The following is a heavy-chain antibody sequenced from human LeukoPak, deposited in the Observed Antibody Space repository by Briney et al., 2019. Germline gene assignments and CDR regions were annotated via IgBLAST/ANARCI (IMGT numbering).Heavy chain of an antibody. J-gene: IGHJ6*04. CDR2: ISSSSSYI. Sequence: GGSLRLSCAASGFTFSSYSMNWVRQPPGKGLEWVSSISSSSSYIYYADSVKGRFTISRDNAKNSLYLQMNSLRAEDTAVYYCARDLSRRGMDVWGKGTTVTVSS. V-gene: IGHV3-21*01. CDR1: GFTFSSYS. CDR3: ARDLSRRGMDV.